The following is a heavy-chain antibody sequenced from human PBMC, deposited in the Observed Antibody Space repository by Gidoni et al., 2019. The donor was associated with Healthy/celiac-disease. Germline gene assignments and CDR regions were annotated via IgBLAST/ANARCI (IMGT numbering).Heavy chain of an antibody. V-gene: IGHV4-39*01. CDR3: ARPGSIATKAFDI. D-gene: IGHD1-26*01. CDR2: IYYSGST. CDR1: GGSISSSSYY. J-gene: IGHJ3*02. Sequence: QLQLQESGPGLVKPSETLSLTCTVSGGSISSSSYYWGWIRQPPGKGLEWIGSIYYSGSTYYNPSLKSRVTISVDTSKNQFSLKLSSVTAADTAVYYCARPGSIATKAFDIWGQGTMVTVSS.